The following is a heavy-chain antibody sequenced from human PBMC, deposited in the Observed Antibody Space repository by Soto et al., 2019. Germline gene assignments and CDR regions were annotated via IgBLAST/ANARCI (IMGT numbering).Heavy chain of an antibody. J-gene: IGHJ6*02. Sequence: GGSLRLSCAASGFTFSNYGMHWVRQAPGKGLEWVAFISDDGSNKYYADSMKGRLTMSRDNSKSTLYLQMNSLRVEDTAVYYCTKRRNVLRFLEWSSGMEVWGQGTTVTV. V-gene: IGHV3-30*18. CDR3: TKRRNVLRFLEWSSGMEV. CDR2: ISDDGSNK. CDR1: GFTFSNYG. D-gene: IGHD3-3*01.